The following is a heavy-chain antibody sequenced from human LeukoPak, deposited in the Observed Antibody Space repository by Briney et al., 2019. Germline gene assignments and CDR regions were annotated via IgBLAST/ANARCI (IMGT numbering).Heavy chain of an antibody. J-gene: IGHJ4*02. Sequence: ASVEVSCKASGGTFSSYAISWVRQAPGQRLEWMGWINAGNGNTKYSQEFQGRVTITRDTSASTAYMELSSLRSEDMAVYYCARDNYLGYFDYWGQGTLVTVSS. V-gene: IGHV1-3*03. D-gene: IGHD5-24*01. CDR1: GGTFSSYA. CDR3: ARDNYLGYFDY. CDR2: INAGNGNT.